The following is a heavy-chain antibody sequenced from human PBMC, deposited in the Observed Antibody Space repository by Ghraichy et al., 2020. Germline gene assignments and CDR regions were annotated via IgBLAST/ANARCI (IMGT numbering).Heavy chain of an antibody. Sequence: SETLSLTCTVSGGSISSGGYYWSWIRQHPGKGLEWIGYIYYSGSTYYNPSLKSRVTISVDTSKNQFSLKLSSVTAADTAVYYCAIRIAARPGTHYNWFDPWGQGTLVTVSS. CDR2: IYYSGST. J-gene: IGHJ5*02. CDR1: GGSISSGGYY. V-gene: IGHV4-31*03. D-gene: IGHD6-6*01. CDR3: AIRIAARPGTHYNWFDP.